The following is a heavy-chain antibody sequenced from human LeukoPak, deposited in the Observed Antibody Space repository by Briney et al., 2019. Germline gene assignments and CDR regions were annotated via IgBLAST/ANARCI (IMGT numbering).Heavy chain of an antibody. J-gene: IGHJ4*02. Sequence: GGSLRLSCAASGFTFSSYGMHWVRQAPGKGLEWVAVISYDGSNKYYADSVKGRFTISRDNSMNTLYLQMSSLRAEDTAVYYCARVLSDSGGWYHFDYWGQGTLVTVSS. CDR2: ISYDGSNK. CDR1: GFTFSSYG. CDR3: ARVLSDSGGWYHFDY. D-gene: IGHD6-19*01. V-gene: IGHV3-30*03.